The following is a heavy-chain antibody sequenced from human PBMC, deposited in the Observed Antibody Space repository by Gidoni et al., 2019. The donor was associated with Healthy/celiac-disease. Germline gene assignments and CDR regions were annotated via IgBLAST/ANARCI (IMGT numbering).Heavy chain of an antibody. V-gene: IGHV1-46*01. J-gene: IGHJ4*02. Sequence: QVQLVQSGAEVKKPGASVKVSCQASRYTFTSYYMHWVRQAPGQGLEWMGIINPSGGSTSYAQKFQGRVTMTRDTSTSTVYMELSSLRSEDTAVYYCARRGSKGAVAGPWDYWGQGTLVTVSS. CDR2: INPSGGST. D-gene: IGHD6-19*01. CDR1: RYTFTSYY. CDR3: ARRGSKGAVAGPWDY.